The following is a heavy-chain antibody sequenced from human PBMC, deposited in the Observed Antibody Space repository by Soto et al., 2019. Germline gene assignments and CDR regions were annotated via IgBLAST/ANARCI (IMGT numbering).Heavy chain of an antibody. CDR2: IYYSGST. CDR1: GGSISSSSYY. D-gene: IGHD2-2*01. J-gene: IGHJ3*02. CDR3: ARQDIVVVPAAKRSFDI. Sequence: PSETLSLTCTVSGGSISSSSYYWGWIRQPPGKGLEWIGSIYYSGSTYYNPSLKSRVTISVDTSKNQFSLKLSSVTAADTAVYYCARQDIVVVPAAKRSFDIWGQGTMVT. V-gene: IGHV4-39*01.